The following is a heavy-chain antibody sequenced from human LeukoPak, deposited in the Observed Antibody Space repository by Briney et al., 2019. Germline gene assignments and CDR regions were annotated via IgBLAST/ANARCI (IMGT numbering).Heavy chain of an antibody. Sequence: GGSLRLSCAASGFTFSSYAMSWVRQAPGKGLEWVSAISGSGGSTYYADSVKGRFTISRGNSKNTLYLQMNSLRAEDTAVYYCAKASLWFGELLFSLGWFDPWGQGTLVTVSS. D-gene: IGHD3-10*01. V-gene: IGHV3-23*01. CDR3: AKASLWFGELLFSLGWFDP. CDR2: ISGSGGST. J-gene: IGHJ5*02. CDR1: GFTFSSYA.